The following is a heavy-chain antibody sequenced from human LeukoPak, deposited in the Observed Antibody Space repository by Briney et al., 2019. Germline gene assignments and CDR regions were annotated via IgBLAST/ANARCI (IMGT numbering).Heavy chain of an antibody. V-gene: IGHV1-24*01. CDR3: ATGTPRVEAKGEREFDY. CDR1: GYTLTELS. CDR2: FDPEDGET. Sequence: ASVKVSCKVSGYTLTELSMHWVRQAPGKGLEWMGGFDPEDGETIYAQKFQGRVTMTEDTSTDTAYMELSSLRSEDTAVYYCATGTPRVEAKGEREFDYWGQGTLVTVSS. D-gene: IGHD1-26*01. J-gene: IGHJ4*02.